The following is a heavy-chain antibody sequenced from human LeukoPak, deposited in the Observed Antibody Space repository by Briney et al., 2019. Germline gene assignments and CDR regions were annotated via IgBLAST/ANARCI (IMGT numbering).Heavy chain of an antibody. V-gene: IGHV4-59*01. CDR1: GGSISSYY. J-gene: IGHJ4*02. Sequence: SETLSLTCTVSGGSISSYYWSWIRQPPGKGLEWIGYIYYSGSTNYNPSLKSRVTISVDTSKNQFSLKLSSVTAADTAVYYCARAVAPQLLLDYWGQGTLVTVSS. D-gene: IGHD4-11*01. CDR3: ARAVAPQLLLDY. CDR2: IYYSGST.